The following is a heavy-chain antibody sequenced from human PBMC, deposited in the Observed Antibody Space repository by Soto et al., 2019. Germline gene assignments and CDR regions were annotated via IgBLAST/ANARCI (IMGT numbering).Heavy chain of an antibody. J-gene: IGHJ6*03. V-gene: IGHV1-18*01. CDR2: ISAYNGNT. Sequence: ASVKVSCKASGYTFTSYGISWVRQAPGQGLEWMGWISAYNGNTNYAQKLQGRVTMTTDTSTSTAYMELRSLRSDDTAVYYCARGRPMTTVYYYYYYMDVWGKGTTVTVSS. CDR3: ARGRPMTTVYYYYYYMDV. CDR1: GYTFTSYG. D-gene: IGHD4-4*01.